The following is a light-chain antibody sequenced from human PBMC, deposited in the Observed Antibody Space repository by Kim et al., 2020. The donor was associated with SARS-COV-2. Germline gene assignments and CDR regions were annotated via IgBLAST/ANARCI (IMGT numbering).Light chain of an antibody. Sequence: GQSITISCTGTSSDVGAYNYVSWYQQHPGKAPKLMIYDVSNRPSGVSNRFSGSKSDNTASLTISGLQAEDEADYYCSSYTSSSTLVFGGGTKLTVL. CDR3: SSYTSSSTLV. CDR1: SSDVGAYNY. V-gene: IGLV2-14*03. CDR2: DVS. J-gene: IGLJ2*01.